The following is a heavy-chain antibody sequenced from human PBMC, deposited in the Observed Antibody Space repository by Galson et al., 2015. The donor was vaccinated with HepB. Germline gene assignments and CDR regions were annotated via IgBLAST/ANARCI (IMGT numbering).Heavy chain of an antibody. D-gene: IGHD3-3*01. CDR1: GGSISSYY. CDR3: ARTETNHYDFWSGYYKGYDYYYYMDV. Sequence: SETLSLTCTVSGGSISSYYWSWIRQPPGKGLEWIGYIYYSGSTNYNPSLKSRVTISVDTSKNQFSLKLSSVTAADTAVYYCARTETNHYDFWSGYYKGYDYYYYMDVWGKGTTVTVSS. V-gene: IGHV4-59*01. J-gene: IGHJ6*03. CDR2: IYYSGST.